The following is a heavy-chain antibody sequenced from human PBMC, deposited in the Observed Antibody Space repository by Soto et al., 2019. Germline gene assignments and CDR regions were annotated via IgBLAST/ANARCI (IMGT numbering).Heavy chain of an antibody. CDR1: GYTFTSYY. D-gene: IGHD3-22*01. Sequence: QVQLVQSGAEVKKPGASVKVSCKASGYTFTSYYMHWVRQAPGQGLEWMGIINPSGGSTSYAQKFQGRVSMTRDTSTSTVYMELSSLRSEDTAVYYCARDGPPDDDSSVKYFDYWGQGTLVTVSS. CDR2: INPSGGST. J-gene: IGHJ4*02. CDR3: ARDGPPDDDSSVKYFDY. V-gene: IGHV1-46*01.